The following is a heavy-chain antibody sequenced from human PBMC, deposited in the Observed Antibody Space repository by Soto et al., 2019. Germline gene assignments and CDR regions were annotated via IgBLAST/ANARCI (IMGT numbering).Heavy chain of an antibody. CDR3: TRRALPRDIVVVPAALDWEYYYYYYMDV. CDR2: IRSKANSYAT. CDR1: GFTFSGSA. Sequence: HPGGSLRLSCAASGFTFSGSAMHWVRQASGKGLEWVGRIRSKANSYATAYAASVKGRFTISRDDSKNTAYLQMNSLKTEDTAVYYCTRRALPRDIVVVPAALDWEYYYYYYMDVWGKGTTDTVSS. J-gene: IGHJ6*03. D-gene: IGHD2-2*01. V-gene: IGHV3-73*01.